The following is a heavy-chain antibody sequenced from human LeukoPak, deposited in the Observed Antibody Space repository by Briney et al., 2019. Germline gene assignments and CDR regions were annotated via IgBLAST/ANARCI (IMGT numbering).Heavy chain of an antibody. D-gene: IGHD2-21*02. J-gene: IGHJ3*01. CDR2: IRGNGGST. CDR1: GFTFSSYA. CDR3: AQIGRAYCGGDCHPLGLFDV. V-gene: IGHV3-23*01. Sequence: GGSLRLSCAASGFTFSSYAMSWVRQAPGKGLEWVSAIRGNGGSTDYVDSVRGRFIISRDNSKNTLYLQMNSLRAEDTALYYCAQIGRAYCGGDCHPLGLFDVWGQGTMVAVSS.